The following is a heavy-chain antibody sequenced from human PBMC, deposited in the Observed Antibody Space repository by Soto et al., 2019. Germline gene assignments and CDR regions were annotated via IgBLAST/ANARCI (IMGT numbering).Heavy chain of an antibody. CDR3: ARALLSHSYDSGGYDSYFHAMDV. J-gene: IGHJ6*02. Sequence: SVRVSCKASGVTFSSLDINWVRQAPGQGLEWMGGIIPISETTNYAQIFQGRVSIVADISTSTAYMELSRLRSEDTAVYYCARALLSHSYDSGGYDSYFHAMDVWGQGTPVTVSS. CDR1: GVTFSSLD. CDR2: IIPISETT. D-gene: IGHD3-22*01. V-gene: IGHV1-69*06.